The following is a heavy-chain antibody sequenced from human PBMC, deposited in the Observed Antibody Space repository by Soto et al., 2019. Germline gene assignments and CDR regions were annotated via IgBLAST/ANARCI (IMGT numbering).Heavy chain of an antibody. D-gene: IGHD2-2*01. CDR3: AKLGSSSWSPHYYFDY. V-gene: IGHV3-23*01. CDR2: ITCSGSDT. CDR1: GFTFYNYA. J-gene: IGHJ4*02. Sequence: GGSLRLSCAASGFTFYNYAMGWVRQAPGNVLVWVLAITCSGSDTYYVDSVKGRFTISRDNFENTLYLQMNSLRAEDTAIYYCAKLGSSSWSPHYYFDYWGQGTLVTVSS.